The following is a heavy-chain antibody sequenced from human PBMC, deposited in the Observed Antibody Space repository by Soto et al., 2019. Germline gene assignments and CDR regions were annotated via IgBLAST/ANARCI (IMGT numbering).Heavy chain of an antibody. CDR2: IYYSGST. D-gene: IGHD4-17*01. CDR1: GSISGFG. J-gene: IGHJ4*02. CDR3: ARRYGASLDY. V-gene: IGHV4-59*01. Sequence: GSISGFGWSCIRQPPGKGLEWIGYIYYSGSTTYNPSLKSRVTISVDTSKNQFSLKLSSVTAADTAVYYCARRYGASLDYWGQGTLFTVSS.